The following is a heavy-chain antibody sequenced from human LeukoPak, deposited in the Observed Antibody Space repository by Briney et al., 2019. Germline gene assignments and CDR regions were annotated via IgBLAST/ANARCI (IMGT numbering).Heavy chain of an antibody. J-gene: IGHJ4*02. V-gene: IGHV4-59*03. CDR1: GGSISNSH. Sequence: PSETLSLTCTVSGGSISNSHWSWIRQPPGKGLEWIGYIYYTGTTNYNPSLKSRVTISVDTSKNQFSLKLSSVTAADTAVYYCAKGSSGGVDYWGQGTLVTVSS. CDR2: IYYTGTT. D-gene: IGHD3-10*01. CDR3: AKGSSGGVDY.